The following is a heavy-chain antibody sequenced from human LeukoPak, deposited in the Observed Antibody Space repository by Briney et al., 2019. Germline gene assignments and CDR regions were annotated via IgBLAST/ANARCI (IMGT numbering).Heavy chain of an antibody. J-gene: IGHJ2*01. CDR3: AKDGAGGIAVAGTSDWYFDL. CDR1: GFTFSSYG. Sequence: GGSLRLSCAASGFTFSSYGMHWVRQAPGKGLEWLAVISYDGSNKYYADSVKGRFTISRDNSKNTLYLQMNSLRAEDTAVYYCAKDGAGGIAVAGTSDWYFDLWGRGTLVTVSS. CDR2: ISYDGSNK. V-gene: IGHV3-30*18. D-gene: IGHD6-19*01.